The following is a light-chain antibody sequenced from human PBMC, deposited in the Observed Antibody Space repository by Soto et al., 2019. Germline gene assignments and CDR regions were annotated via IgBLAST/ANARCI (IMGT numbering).Light chain of an antibody. V-gene: IGLV2-8*01. Sequence: QSALTQPPSASGSPGKSVTLSCTGTSSDVGGYNYVCWYQRHPGKAPTLMIYEVNKRPSGVPDRFSGSKSGNTASLTVSGLQAEDEADYYCTSYADNNIMIFGGGTKLTVL. J-gene: IGLJ2*01. CDR2: EVN. CDR1: SSDVGGYNY. CDR3: TSYADNNIMI.